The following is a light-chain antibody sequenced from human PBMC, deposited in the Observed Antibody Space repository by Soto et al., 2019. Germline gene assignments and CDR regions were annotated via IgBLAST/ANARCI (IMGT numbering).Light chain of an antibody. V-gene: IGKV3-11*01. J-gene: IGKJ4*01. CDR2: DVS. Sequence: EIVLTQSPATLSLSPGEGATLSCRASQSVSSYLAWYQQKPGQAPRLLIYDVSNRATGIPARFSGSGSGTDFTLTISSLAPEDFAVDYWQQRSNWPPTFGGGTKVEIK. CDR3: QQRSNWPPT. CDR1: QSVSSY.